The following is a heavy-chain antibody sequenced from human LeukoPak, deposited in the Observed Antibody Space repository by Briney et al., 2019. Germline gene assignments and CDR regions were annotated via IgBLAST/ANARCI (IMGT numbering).Heavy chain of an antibody. CDR3: ARDHCSSTSCYWFDS. CDR2: MNPNSGNT. CDR1: GYTFTSYD. V-gene: IGHV1-8*03. D-gene: IGHD2-2*01. Sequence: GASVKVSCKASGYTFTSYDINWVRQATGQGLEWMGWMNPNSGNTGYAQKFQGRVTITRNTSISTAYMELSSLRSEDTAVYYCARDHCSSTSCYWFDSWGQGTLVTVSS. J-gene: IGHJ5*01.